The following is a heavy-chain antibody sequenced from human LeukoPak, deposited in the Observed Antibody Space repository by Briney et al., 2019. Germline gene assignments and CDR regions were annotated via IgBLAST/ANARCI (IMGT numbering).Heavy chain of an antibody. V-gene: IGHV1-8*01. CDR3: ARGRRDIVVVVAATPPYYFDY. CDR2: MNPNSGNT. D-gene: IGHD2-15*01. Sequence: GASVKVSCKASGYTFTGYDINWVRQATGQGLEWMGWMNPNSGNTGYAQKFQGRVTMTRNTSISTAYMELSSLRSEDTAVYYCARGRRDIVVVVAATPPYYFDYWGQGTLVTVSS. CDR1: GYTFTGYD. J-gene: IGHJ4*02.